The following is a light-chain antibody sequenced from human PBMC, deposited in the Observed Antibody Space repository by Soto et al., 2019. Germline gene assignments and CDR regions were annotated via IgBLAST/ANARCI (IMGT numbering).Light chain of an antibody. J-gene: IGKJ5*01. CDR3: QQRSNWSPT. V-gene: IGKV3-11*01. CDR2: DES. CDR1: QSVSSN. Sequence: EILMPQSPATLSVSPGERATLSCRVSQSVSSNLAGYQQKHGQAPRLLIYDESNRATGIPARLRGSGSWTDFTLTISSLEHEDFAVYYCQQRSNWSPTFGQGTRLEI.